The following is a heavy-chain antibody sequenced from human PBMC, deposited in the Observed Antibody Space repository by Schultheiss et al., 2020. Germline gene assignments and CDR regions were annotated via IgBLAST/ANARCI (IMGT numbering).Heavy chain of an antibody. J-gene: IGHJ6*02. Sequence: SQTLSLTCTVSGGSISSSSYYWGWIRQPPGKGLEWIGSIYYSGSTYYNPSLKSRVTISVDTSKNQFSLKLSSVTAADTAVYHCARMYYDILTGDSGYGMDVWGQGTTV. CDR3: ARMYYDILTGDSGYGMDV. V-gene: IGHV4-39*01. CDR2: IYYSGST. CDR1: GGSISSSSYY. D-gene: IGHD3-9*01.